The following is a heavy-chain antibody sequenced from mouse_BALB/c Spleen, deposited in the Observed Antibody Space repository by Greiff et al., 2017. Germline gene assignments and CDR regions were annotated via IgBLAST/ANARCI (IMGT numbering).Heavy chain of an antibody. Sequence: VQLQQSGAELVRPGVSVKISCKGSGYTFTDYAMHWVKQSHAKSLEWIGVISTYYGDASYNQKFKGKATMTVDKSSSTAYMELARLTSEDSAIYYCARGDLLGGYWGQGTTLTVSS. CDR2: ISTYYGDA. V-gene: IGHV1S137*01. D-gene: IGHD4-1*01. CDR3: ARGDLLGGY. CDR1: GYTFTDYA. J-gene: IGHJ2*01.